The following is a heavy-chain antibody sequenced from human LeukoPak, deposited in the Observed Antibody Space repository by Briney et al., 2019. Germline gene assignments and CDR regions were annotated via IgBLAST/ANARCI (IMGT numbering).Heavy chain of an antibody. CDR3: ARGVGGRRYCSGGSCSPTIYYFDY. Sequence: ASVKVSCKASGYTFTSYDINWVRQATGQGLEWMGWMNPNSGNTGYAQKLQGRVTMTRNTSISTAYMELSSLRSEDTAVYYCARGVGGRRYCSGGSCSPTIYYFDYWGQGTLVTVSS. CDR2: MNPNSGNT. D-gene: IGHD2-15*01. J-gene: IGHJ4*02. V-gene: IGHV1-8*02. CDR1: GYTFTSYD.